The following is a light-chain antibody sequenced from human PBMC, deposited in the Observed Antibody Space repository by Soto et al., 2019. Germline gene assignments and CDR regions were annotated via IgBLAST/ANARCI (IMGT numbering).Light chain of an antibody. CDR3: LQDYDYSLT. CDR2: GVS. Sequence: AIQVTQSPPSLSASVGDRVTITCRASQGIRDDLGWYQQKPGKAPKLLIYGVSNLQSGVPSRFSGSGSVTDFTLTISSLQPEDFATYYCLQDYDYSLTFGGGTKVDIK. J-gene: IGKJ4*01. CDR1: QGIRDD. V-gene: IGKV1-6*01.